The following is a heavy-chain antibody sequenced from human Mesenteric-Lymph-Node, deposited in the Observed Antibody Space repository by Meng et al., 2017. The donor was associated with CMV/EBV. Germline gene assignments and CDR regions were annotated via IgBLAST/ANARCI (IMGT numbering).Heavy chain of an antibody. V-gene: IGHV3-21*04. D-gene: IGHD3-9*01. CDR1: GFTFSSYS. Sequence: GGSLRLSCAASGFTFSSYSMNWVRQAPGKGLEWVSSISSSSSHIYYADSVKGRLTISRDNAKNSLYLQMNSLRAEDTAVYYCVYYDSSSINYYYGMDVWGQGTTVTVSS. CDR3: VYYDSSSINYYYGMDV. CDR2: ISSSSSHI. J-gene: IGHJ6*02.